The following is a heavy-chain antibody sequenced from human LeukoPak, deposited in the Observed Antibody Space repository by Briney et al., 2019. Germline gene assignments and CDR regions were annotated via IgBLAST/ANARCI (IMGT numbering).Heavy chain of an antibody. D-gene: IGHD3-16*01. V-gene: IGHV3-23*01. CDR1: GFTFSGYA. Sequence: GGSLRLSCSASGFTFSGYAINWVRQAPGKGLEWVSVISGGGDGTYYADSVKGRSTISRDNSKNTLYLQMNSLRAEDTAVYYCAKVSGGGMYYFDSWGHGTLVTVSS. J-gene: IGHJ4*01. CDR3: AKVSGGGMYYFDS. CDR2: ISGGGDGT.